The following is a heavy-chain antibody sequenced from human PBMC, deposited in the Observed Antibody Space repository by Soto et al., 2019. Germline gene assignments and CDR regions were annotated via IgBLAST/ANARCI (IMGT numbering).Heavy chain of an antibody. CDR1: VFIFSSYA. J-gene: IGHJ5*01. CDR3: AQVQGRAVPRGRFDS. CDR2: ISNSGGST. V-gene: IGHV3-23*01. Sequence: EVQLLESGGGLVQPGGSLRLSCAASVFIFSSYAMSWVRQAPWKGLQWVSAISNSGGSTYYADSVKGRFTISRDNSKNALYLQMNSLSADDTAVYYCAQVQGRAVPRGRFDSWGQGTLVTVSS. D-gene: IGHD4-17*01.